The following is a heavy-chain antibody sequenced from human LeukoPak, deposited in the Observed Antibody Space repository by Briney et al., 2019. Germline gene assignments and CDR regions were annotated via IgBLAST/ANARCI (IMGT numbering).Heavy chain of an antibody. D-gene: IGHD6-13*01. CDR2: INHSGST. V-gene: IGHV4-34*01. CDR3: ARIYSSSWYPAIDY. J-gene: IGHJ4*02. Sequence: PSETLSLTCAVYGGSFSGYYWSWIRRPPGKGLEWIGEINHSGSTNYHPSLKSPVTISVDTSKNQFSLKLSSVAAADTAVYYCARIYSSSWYPAIDYWGQGTLVTVSS. CDR1: GGSFSGYY.